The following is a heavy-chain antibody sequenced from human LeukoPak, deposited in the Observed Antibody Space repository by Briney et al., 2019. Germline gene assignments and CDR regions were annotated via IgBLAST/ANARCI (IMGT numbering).Heavy chain of an antibody. CDR2: IYYSGST. J-gene: IGHJ4*02. Sequence: SETLSLTCTVSGGSISSYYRSWIRQPPGKGLEWIGYIYYSGSTNYNPSLKSRVTISVDTSKNQFSLKLSSVTAADTAVYYCARGRSSWSHLFDYWGQGTLVTVSS. D-gene: IGHD6-13*01. CDR1: GGSISSYY. V-gene: IGHV4-59*01. CDR3: ARGRSSWSHLFDY.